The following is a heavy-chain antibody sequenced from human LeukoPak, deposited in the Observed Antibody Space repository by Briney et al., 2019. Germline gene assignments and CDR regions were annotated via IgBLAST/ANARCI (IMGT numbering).Heavy chain of an antibody. CDR3: ARDRSTTVSNTLGYFDY. D-gene: IGHD2/OR15-2a*01. CDR1: GFTFSDYH. CDR2: ISSSGSTT. V-gene: IGHV3-11*01. J-gene: IGHJ4*02. Sequence: GGSLRLSCAASGFTFSDYHMSWIRQAPGKGLEWVSYISSSGSTTDYADSVKGRFTISRDNAKNSLYLQMNSLRAEDTAVYYCARDRSTTVSNTLGYFDYWGQGTLVTVSS.